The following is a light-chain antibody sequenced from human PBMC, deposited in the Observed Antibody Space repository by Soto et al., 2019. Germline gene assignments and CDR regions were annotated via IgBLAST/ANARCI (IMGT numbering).Light chain of an antibody. Sequence: ELVLTQSPATLSSSPGGRATLSCRASQSVGQSLAWYQQQPGQEPSNLINDAAERASGSPARFSGSGSGTDFTLTISSREPEDFAVYYCQQRTSWPPWTFGQGTKVDIK. J-gene: IGKJ1*01. V-gene: IGKV3-11*01. CDR1: QSVGQS. CDR2: DAA. CDR3: QQRTSWPPWT.